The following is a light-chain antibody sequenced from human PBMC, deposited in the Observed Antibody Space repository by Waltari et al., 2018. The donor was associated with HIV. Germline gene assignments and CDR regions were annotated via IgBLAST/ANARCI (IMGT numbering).Light chain of an antibody. CDR1: QSVTSSY. CDR3: QQVANSRVT. CDR2: GAS. Sequence: EIVLTQSPGTLSLSPGERATLSCRASQSVTSSYLAWYQQKPGQAPRLLIYGASRMATGVPDRFSGSGSGTDFTLTISTLEPEDFAVYYCQQVANSRVTFGQGTRVEIK. V-gene: IGKV3-20*01. J-gene: IGKJ1*01.